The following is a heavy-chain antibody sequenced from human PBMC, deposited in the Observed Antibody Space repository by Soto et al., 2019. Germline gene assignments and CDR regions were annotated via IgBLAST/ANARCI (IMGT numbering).Heavy chain of an antibody. J-gene: IGHJ4*02. Sequence: QVQLVESGGGVVQPGRSLRLSCAASGFTFSAYGMHWVRQAPGKGLEWLAFIWSDGSNQDYADSVRGRLTISRDSSKNTLYLQVISLIAEETAVYYCARDGGPYDIGYLGQGTLVTVSS. CDR1: GFTFSAYG. D-gene: IGHD5-12*01. V-gene: IGHV3-33*01. CDR3: ARDGGPYDIGY. CDR2: IWSDGSNQ.